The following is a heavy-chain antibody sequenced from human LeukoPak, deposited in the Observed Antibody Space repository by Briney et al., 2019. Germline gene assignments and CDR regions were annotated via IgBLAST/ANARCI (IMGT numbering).Heavy chain of an antibody. CDR2: ISGNSYYI. J-gene: IGHJ4*02. CDR3: ARDQGIFDY. V-gene: IGHV3-21*01. CDR1: GFTFSSFS. Sequence: GGSLRLSCAASGFTFSSFSMNWVRQAPGEGLEWVSSISGNSYYIYYAGSVKGRFTISRDNAKNSLYLQMNSLRDEDSAVYYCARDQGIFDYWGQGTLVTVSS.